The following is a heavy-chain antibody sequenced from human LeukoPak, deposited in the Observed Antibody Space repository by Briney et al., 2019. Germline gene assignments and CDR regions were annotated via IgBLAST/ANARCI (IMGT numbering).Heavy chain of an antibody. CDR3: ARAGIGHCSSTSCYGDYYYYYMDV. Sequence: ASVEVSCKASGYTFTSYYMHWVRQAPGQGLEWMGIINPSGGSTSYAQKFQGRVTMTRDMSTSTVYMELSSLRSEDTAVYYCARAGIGHCSSTSCYGDYYYYYMDVWGKGTTVTVSS. CDR2: INPSGGST. J-gene: IGHJ6*03. CDR1: GYTFTSYY. V-gene: IGHV1-46*01. D-gene: IGHD2-2*01.